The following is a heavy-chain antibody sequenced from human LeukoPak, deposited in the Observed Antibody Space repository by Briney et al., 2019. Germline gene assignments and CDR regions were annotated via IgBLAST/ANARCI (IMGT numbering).Heavy chain of an antibody. V-gene: IGHV4-30-4*01. CDR1: GGSISSGDYY. D-gene: IGHD3-10*01. CDR3: ARRTKRGVPAPGGFDY. CDR2: IYYSGST. Sequence: SQTLSLTCTVSGGSISSGDYYWSWIRQPPGKGLEWIGYIYYSGSTYYNPSLKSRVTISVDTSKNQFSLKLSSVTAADTAVYYCARRTKRGVPAPGGFDYWGQGTLVTVSS. J-gene: IGHJ4*02.